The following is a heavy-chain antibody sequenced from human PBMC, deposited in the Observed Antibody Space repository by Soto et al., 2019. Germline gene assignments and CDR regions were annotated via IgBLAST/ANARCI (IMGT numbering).Heavy chain of an antibody. CDR2: IYYSGST. V-gene: IGHV4-39*01. CDR1: GGSISSSSYY. J-gene: IGHJ4*02. CDR3: ARQPIYDYGGNKHLDY. D-gene: IGHD4-17*01. Sequence: PSETLSLTCTVSGGSISSSSYYWGWIRQPPGKGLEWIGSIYYSGSTYYNPSLKSRVTISVDTSKNQFSLKLSSVTAADTAVDYCARQPIYDYGGNKHLDYWGQGTLVTGSS.